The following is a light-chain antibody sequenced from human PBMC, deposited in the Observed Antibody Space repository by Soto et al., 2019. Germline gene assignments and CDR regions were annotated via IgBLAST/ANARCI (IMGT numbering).Light chain of an antibody. CDR3: CSYAGTYTLWV. J-gene: IGLJ3*02. CDR2: DVT. V-gene: IGLV2-11*01. CDR1: SSDVGGYNF. Sequence: QSALTQPRSVSGSPGQSVTISCTGTSSDVGGYNFVSWYQQHPGKAPKLILYDVTKRPSGVPDRFSGSKSGNTASLTISGLQAEDEADYYCCSYAGTYTLWVFGGGTKLTVL.